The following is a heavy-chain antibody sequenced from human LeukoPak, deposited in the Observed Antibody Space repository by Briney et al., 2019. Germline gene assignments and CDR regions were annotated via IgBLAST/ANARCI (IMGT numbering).Heavy chain of an antibody. CDR3: VKSGGSGWYYYGMDV. CDR2: ISWNSGSI. D-gene: IGHD6-19*01. CDR1: GFTIDDYA. J-gene: IGHJ6*02. Sequence: PGRSLRLSCAASGFTIDDYAMHWVRQAPGKGLEWVSGISWNSGSIGYADSVKGRFTTSRDNAKNSLYLQMNSLGAEDTALYYCVKSGGSGWYYYGMDVWGQGTTVTVSS. V-gene: IGHV3-9*01.